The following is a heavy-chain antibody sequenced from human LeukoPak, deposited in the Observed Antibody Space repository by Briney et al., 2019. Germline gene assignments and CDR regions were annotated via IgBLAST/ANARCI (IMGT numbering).Heavy chain of an antibody. Sequence: PGASVKVSCKASGYTFTGYYMHWVRQAPGQGLEWMGWINPNSGGTNYAQKFQGRVTMTRDTSISTAYMELSRLRSDDTAVYYCARGGAAALRNYYGSGSYSFDIWGQGTMVTVSS. V-gene: IGHV1-2*02. CDR2: INPNSGGT. D-gene: IGHD3-10*01. J-gene: IGHJ3*02. CDR1: GYTFTGYY. CDR3: ARGGAAALRNYYGSGSYSFDI.